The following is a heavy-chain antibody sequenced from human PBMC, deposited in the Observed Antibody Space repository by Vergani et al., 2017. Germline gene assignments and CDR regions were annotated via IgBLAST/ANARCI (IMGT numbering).Heavy chain of an antibody. CDR2: ISYDGSNK. Sequence: QVQLVESGGGVVQPGRSLRLSCAASGFTFSSYAMHWVRQAPGKGLEWVAVISYDGSNKYYADSVKGRFTISRDNSKNTLYLQMNSLRAEDTAVYYCAKDLRLVGATQFDYWGQGTLVTVSS. CDR1: GFTFSSYA. J-gene: IGHJ4*02. D-gene: IGHD1-26*01. V-gene: IGHV3-30*07. CDR3: AKDLRLVGATQFDY.